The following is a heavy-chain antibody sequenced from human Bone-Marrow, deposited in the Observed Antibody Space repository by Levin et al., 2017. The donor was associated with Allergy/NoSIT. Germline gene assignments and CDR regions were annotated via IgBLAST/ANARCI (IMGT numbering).Heavy chain of an antibody. Sequence: RAGGSLRLSCAASGFTFSNYWMHWVRQAPGKGLVWVSHINSDGSNTNYADSVKGRFTISRDNAKNTLYLQMNSLRDEDTAVYYCARGGCSSTSCLDNWGQGTLVTVSP. CDR1: GFTFSNYW. CDR2: INSDGSNT. CDR3: ARGGCSSTSCLDN. D-gene: IGHD2-2*01. V-gene: IGHV3-74*01. J-gene: IGHJ4*02.